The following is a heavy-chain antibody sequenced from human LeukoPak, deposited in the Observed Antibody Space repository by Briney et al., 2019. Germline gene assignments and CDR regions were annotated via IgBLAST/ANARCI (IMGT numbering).Heavy chain of an antibody. CDR1: GFTFSTYS. CDR2: ILYDGNNK. V-gene: IGHV3-30-3*01. Sequence: GGSLRLSCAASGFTFSTYSMHWVRQAPGKGPEWVAVILYDGNNKYYADSVKGRFTISRDSSKNTVSLQMNSLRAEDTAIYFCARVPPPFTMYYMDVWGKGTPVIVSS. CDR3: ARVPPPFTMYYMDV. D-gene: IGHD5-24*01. J-gene: IGHJ6*03.